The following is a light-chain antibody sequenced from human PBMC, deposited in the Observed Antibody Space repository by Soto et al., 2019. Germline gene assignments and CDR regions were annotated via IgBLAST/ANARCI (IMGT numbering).Light chain of an antibody. J-gene: IGKJ1*01. CDR1: QSVSSK. Sequence: EIVMTQSLATRSLYPGQRGTLACWASQSVSSKLAWYQQRPGQAPRLLIYSASTRATGIPPRFSGSGSGTEFTLTISSLQSEDFAVYYCHQHNHWLTWTFGKGTTGDIK. CDR2: SAS. V-gene: IGKV3-15*01. CDR3: HQHNHWLTWT.